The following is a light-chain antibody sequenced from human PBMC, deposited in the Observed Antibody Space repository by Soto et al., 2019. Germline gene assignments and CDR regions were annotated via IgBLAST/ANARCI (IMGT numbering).Light chain of an antibody. CDR2: RNN. CDR3: AAWDDSLSGHVV. Sequence: HSVLTQAPSASGTPGQRVTISCSGSSSNIGSNYVYWYQHLPGTAPKLVIYRNNQRPSGVPDRFSGSKSGTSASLAISGLRSEDEADYYCAAWDDSLSGHVVFGGGTKLTVL. CDR1: SSNIGSNY. J-gene: IGLJ2*01. V-gene: IGLV1-47*01.